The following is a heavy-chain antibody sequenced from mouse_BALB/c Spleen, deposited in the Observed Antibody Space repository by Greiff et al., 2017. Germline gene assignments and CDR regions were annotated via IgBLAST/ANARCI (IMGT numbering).Heavy chain of an antibody. D-gene: IGHD2-4*01. CDR1: GYTFTSYY. V-gene: IGHV1S56*01. CDR3: ASGYDYDGVYFDY. Sequence: VQLQESGPELVKPGASVRISCKASGYTFTSYYIHWVKQRPGQGLEWIGWIYPGNVNTKYNEKFKGKATLTADKSSSTAYMQLSSLTSEDSAVYFCASGYDYDGVYFDYWGQGTTLTVSS. J-gene: IGHJ2*01. CDR2: IYPGNVNT.